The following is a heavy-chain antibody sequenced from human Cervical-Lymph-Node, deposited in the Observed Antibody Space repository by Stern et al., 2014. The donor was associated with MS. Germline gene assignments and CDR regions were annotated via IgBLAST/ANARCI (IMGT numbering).Heavy chain of an antibody. CDR3: AREGADNDAFDV. Sequence: VQLVESGAEVKKPGASVTVSCRTSGYTFIDYYIHWVRQAPGQGLEWMGIINLSDGATTCAQKFQGRVTMTRDTSTNTAYMQLGSLTSEDTAVFFCAREGADNDAFDVWGQGTMVTVSS. V-gene: IGHV1-46*03. CDR1: GYTFIDYY. J-gene: IGHJ3*01. D-gene: IGHD1-26*01. CDR2: INLSDGAT.